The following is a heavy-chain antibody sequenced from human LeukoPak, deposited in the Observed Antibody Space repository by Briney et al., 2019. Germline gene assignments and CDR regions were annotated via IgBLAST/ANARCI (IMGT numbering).Heavy chain of an antibody. CDR2: ITSSGYDT. Sequence: GGALILACSAHLHLFITGLVRRGPQAPGRGLEWVSAITSSGYDTYYADSVRRRFTISRDNSRNRLYLQMNSLRAEETAVYYCARPGLGTMYYFDYWGQGTLVTVSS. D-gene: IGHD1-7*01. CDR1: LHLFITGL. J-gene: IGHJ4*02. V-gene: IGHV3-23*01. CDR3: ARPGLGTMYYFDY.